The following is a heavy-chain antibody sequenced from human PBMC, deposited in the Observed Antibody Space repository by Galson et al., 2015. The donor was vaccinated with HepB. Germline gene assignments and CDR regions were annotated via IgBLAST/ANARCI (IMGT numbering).Heavy chain of an antibody. Sequence: SVKVSCKVSGYTLTELSMHWVRQAPGKGLEWMGGFDPEDGETIYAQKFQGRVTMTEDTSTDTAYIGLSSLRSEDTAVYYCMGIAAHGGWRNSFDYWGQGTLVTVSS. V-gene: IGHV1-24*01. CDR2: FDPEDGET. CDR1: GYTLTELS. CDR3: MGIAAHGGWRNSFDY. D-gene: IGHD6-13*01. J-gene: IGHJ4*02.